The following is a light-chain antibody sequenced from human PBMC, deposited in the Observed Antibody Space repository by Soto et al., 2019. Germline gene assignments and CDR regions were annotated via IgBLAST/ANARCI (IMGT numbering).Light chain of an antibody. V-gene: IGLV2-23*02. CDR1: SSDVGSYNL. CDR2: GVN. CDR3: CSYAGSSTWV. J-gene: IGLJ3*02. Sequence: QSALTQPASVSGSPGQSITISCTGTSSDVGSYNLVSWYQQHPGKAPKLVIYGVNKRPSGVSNRFSASKSGNTASLTISGLQAEDEADYYCCSYAGSSTWVFGGGTKLTVL.